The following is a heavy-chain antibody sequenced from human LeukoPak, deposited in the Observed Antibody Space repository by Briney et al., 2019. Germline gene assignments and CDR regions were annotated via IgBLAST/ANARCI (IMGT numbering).Heavy chain of an antibody. CDR2: ISYDGSNK. CDR3: AKDHHYGDYPYYFDY. V-gene: IGHV3-30*18. J-gene: IGHJ4*02. D-gene: IGHD4-17*01. CDR1: GFTFSSYG. Sequence: GGSLRLSCAASGFTFSSYGMHWVRQAPGKGLEWVAVISYDGSNKYYADSVKGRFTISRDNSKNTLYLQMNSLRAEDTAVYYCAKDHHYGDYPYYFDYWGQGTLVTVSS.